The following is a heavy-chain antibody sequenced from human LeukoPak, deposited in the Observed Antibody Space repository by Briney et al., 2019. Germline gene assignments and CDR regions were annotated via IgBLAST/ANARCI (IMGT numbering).Heavy chain of an antibody. CDR3: ARAFSTTAFDY. D-gene: IGHD4-17*01. CDR1: RFIFSSYA. V-gene: IGHV3-30*04. J-gene: IGHJ4*02. Sequence: GGSLRLSCAASRFIFSSYAMNWVRQAPGNGLEWVAVISSDGSNSYYADSVKGRLTISRDNSKNTLYLQMNILRAEDTAVYYCARAFSTTAFDYWGQGTLVTVSS. CDR2: ISSDGSNS.